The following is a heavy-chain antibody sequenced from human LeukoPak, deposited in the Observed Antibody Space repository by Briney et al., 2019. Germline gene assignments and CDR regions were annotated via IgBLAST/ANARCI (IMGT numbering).Heavy chain of an antibody. J-gene: IGHJ4*02. V-gene: IGHV3-23*01. D-gene: IGHD6-19*01. CDR1: GFTFSTYG. CDR2: ISGSGGST. Sequence: GGSLRLSCAASGFTFSTYGMTWVRQAPGKGLEWVSAISGSGGSTYYADSVKGRFTISRDNSKNTLYLQMNSLRAEDTAVYYCAKRGLAGLFDYWGQGTLVTVSS. CDR3: AKRGLAGLFDY.